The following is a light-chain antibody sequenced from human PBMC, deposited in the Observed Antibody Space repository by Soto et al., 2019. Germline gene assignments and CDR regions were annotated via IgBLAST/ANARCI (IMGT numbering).Light chain of an antibody. CDR1: QSITGW. CDR2: KAS. CDR3: QQYNSYWT. Sequence: DIQMTQSPPTLSASVGDRVTISFRASQSITGWLAWFQQKPGKAPKLLISKASKLESGVPSRFSGSGSGTEFTLTISSLQPDDFATYYCQQYNSYWTFGQGTKVDIK. V-gene: IGKV1-5*03. J-gene: IGKJ1*01.